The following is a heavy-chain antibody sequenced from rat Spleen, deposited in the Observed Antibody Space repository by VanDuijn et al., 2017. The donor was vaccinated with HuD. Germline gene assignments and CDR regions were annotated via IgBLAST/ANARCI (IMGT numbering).Heavy chain of an antibody. V-gene: IGHV5-19*01. CDR2: ISPSGGNT. CDR3: ARHRNYGGIPFDY. J-gene: IGHJ2*01. D-gene: IGHD1-11*01. Sequence: EVRLVESGGGLVQPGRSLKLSCAASGFTFSNYGIHWIRQAPTKGLEWVASISPSGGNTYYRDSVKGRFTISRDNAKSTLYLQLDSLRSEDTATYYCARHRNYGGIPFDYWGQGVMVTVSS. CDR1: GFTFSNYG.